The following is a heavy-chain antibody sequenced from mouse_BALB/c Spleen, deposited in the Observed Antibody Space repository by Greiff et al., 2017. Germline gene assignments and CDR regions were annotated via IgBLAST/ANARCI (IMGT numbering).Heavy chain of an antibody. D-gene: IGHD2-2*01. Sequence: QVQLKESGPGLVQPSQSLSITCTVSGFSLTSYGVHWVRQSPGKGLEWLGVIWSGGSTDYNAAFISRLSISKDNSKSQVFFKMNSLQANDTAIYYCARKEGYEGTDAMDYWGQGTSVTVSS. V-gene: IGHV2-2*02. CDR1: GFSLTSYG. CDR3: ARKEGYEGTDAMDY. CDR2: IWSGGST. J-gene: IGHJ4*01.